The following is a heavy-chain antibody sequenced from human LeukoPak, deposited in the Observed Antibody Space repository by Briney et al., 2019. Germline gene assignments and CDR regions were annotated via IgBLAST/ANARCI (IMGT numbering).Heavy chain of an antibody. D-gene: IGHD1-26*01. CDR1: GFTFSSYA. J-gene: IGHJ4*02. CDR2: ISGSGGST. Sequence: GGSLRLSCAASGFTFSSYAMSWARQAPGKGLEWVSAISGSGGSTYYADPVKGRFTISRDNSKNTLYLQMNSLRAEDTAVYYCAKDYSGSHHFDCWGQGTLVTVSS. V-gene: IGHV3-23*01. CDR3: AKDYSGSHHFDC.